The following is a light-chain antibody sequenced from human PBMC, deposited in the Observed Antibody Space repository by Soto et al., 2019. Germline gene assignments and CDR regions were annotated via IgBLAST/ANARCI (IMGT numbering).Light chain of an antibody. V-gene: IGLV2-14*03. Sequence: QSALTQPASVSGSPGQAITISCSGTSSDVGAFNYVSWYQQHPGKAPKLMIYDVSNRPSGVSNRFSGSKSGNTASLTISGLRAEDEADYYCSSYAGSNNFVFGTGTKVTV. CDR1: SSDVGAFNY. CDR3: SSYAGSNNFV. CDR2: DVS. J-gene: IGLJ1*01.